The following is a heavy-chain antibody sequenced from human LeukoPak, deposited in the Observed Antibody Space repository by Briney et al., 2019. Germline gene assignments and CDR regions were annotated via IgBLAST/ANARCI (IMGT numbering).Heavy chain of an antibody. V-gene: IGHV4-59*06. D-gene: IGHD3-9*01. CDR1: GGSISSYY. CDR2: IYYSGST. Sequence: PSETLSLTCTVSGGSISSYYWSWIRQHPGKGLEWIGYIYYSGSTYYNPSLKSRVTISVDTSKNQFSLKLSSVTAADTAVYYCARGTRSFDWLFLAFDIWGQGTMVTVSS. CDR3: ARGTRSFDWLFLAFDI. J-gene: IGHJ3*02.